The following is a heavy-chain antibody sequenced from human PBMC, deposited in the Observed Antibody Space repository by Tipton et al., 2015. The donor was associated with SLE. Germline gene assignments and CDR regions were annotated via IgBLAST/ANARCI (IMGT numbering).Heavy chain of an antibody. CDR1: GGSISSSSYY. Sequence: SGGSISSSSYYWGWIRQPPGKGLEWIGSIYYSGSTYYNPSLKSRVTISVDTSKNQFSLKLSSVTAADTAVYYCYYYDSSGYANWFDPWGQGTLVTVSS. V-gene: IGHV4-39*07. D-gene: IGHD3-22*01. CDR2: IYYSGST. J-gene: IGHJ5*02. CDR3: YYYDSSGYANWFDP.